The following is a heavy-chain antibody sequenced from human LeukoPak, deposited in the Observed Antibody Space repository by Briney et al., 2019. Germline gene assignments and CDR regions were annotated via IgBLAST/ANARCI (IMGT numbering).Heavy chain of an antibody. CDR1: GFTFSSYA. J-gene: IGHJ3*02. D-gene: IGHD1-1*01. CDR3: VKGWNDVGSDAFHI. CDR2: ISGSGGST. V-gene: IGHV3-23*01. Sequence: GGSLRLSCAASGFTFSSYAMSWVRQAPGKGLEGVSGISGSGGSTYYADSVKGRFTISRDNSKNTLYLQMNSLRAEDTAVYHCVKGWNDVGSDAFHIWGQGTMVTVSS.